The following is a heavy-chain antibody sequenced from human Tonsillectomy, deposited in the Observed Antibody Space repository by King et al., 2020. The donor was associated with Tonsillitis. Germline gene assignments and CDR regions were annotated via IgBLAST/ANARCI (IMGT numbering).Heavy chain of an antibody. CDR1: NDSINSYY. V-gene: IGHV4-59*01. CDR2: IHYSGST. J-gene: IGHJ6*03. CDR3: ARVATTRIVGPTNYYYYYMDV. D-gene: IGHD1-26*01. Sequence: LQLQESGPGLVKPSETLSLTCTVSNDSINSYYWSWIRQPPGKGLEWIGHIHYSGSTNYNPSLKSRVTISADMSKNHFSLRLTSVTAADTAMYFCARVATTRIVGPTNYYYYYMDVWGKGTTVTVSS.